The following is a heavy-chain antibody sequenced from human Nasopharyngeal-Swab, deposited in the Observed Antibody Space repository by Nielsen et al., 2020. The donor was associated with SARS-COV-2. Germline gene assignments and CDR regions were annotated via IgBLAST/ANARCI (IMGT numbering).Heavy chain of an antibody. CDR1: GGTFSSYA. D-gene: IGHD2-21*01. CDR3: ARPAIAEPYYYFYGMDV. V-gene: IGHV1-69*13. CDR2: IIIIFGTA. J-gene: IGHJ6*02. Sequence: SVKVSCKASGGTFSSYAISWVRQAPGQGLEWMGGIIIIFGTANYAQKFQGRVTITADDSTSTAYMELSSLRSEDTAVYFCARPAIAEPYYYFYGMDVWGQGTTVTVS.